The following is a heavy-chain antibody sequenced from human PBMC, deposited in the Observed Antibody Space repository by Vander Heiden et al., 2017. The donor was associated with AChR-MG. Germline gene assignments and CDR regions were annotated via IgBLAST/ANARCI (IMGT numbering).Heavy chain of an antibody. CDR2: ISGSGGST. CDR3: AKQIGRRPYFDY. Sequence: EVQLLESGGGLVQPGGSLRLACAASGFPFSGYAMSWVRQAPGKGLVWVSAISGSGGSTYYADSVKGRFTISRDNSKNTLYLQMNSLRAEDTAVYYCAKQIGRRPYFDYWGQGPLVTVSS. CDR1: GFPFSGYA. V-gene: IGHV3-23*01. J-gene: IGHJ4*02.